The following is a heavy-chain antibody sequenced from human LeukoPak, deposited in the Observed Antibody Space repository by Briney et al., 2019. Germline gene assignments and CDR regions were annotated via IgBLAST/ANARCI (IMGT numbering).Heavy chain of an antibody. Sequence: GESLKISCKSSGYSYTSYWIGWVRQMPGKGLEWMGIIYPGDSDTRYSRSFQGQVTISADKSFSTAYLQWSSLKASDTAMYYCARGSSLGELSTFDYWGQGTLVTVSS. D-gene: IGHD3-16*02. CDR3: ARGSSLGELSTFDY. V-gene: IGHV5-51*01. CDR1: GYSYTSYW. J-gene: IGHJ4*02. CDR2: IYPGDSDT.